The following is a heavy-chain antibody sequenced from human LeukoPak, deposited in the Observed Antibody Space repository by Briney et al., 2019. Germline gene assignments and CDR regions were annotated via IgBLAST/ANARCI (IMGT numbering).Heavy chain of an antibody. D-gene: IGHD6-19*01. CDR1: GFTFSSYW. CDR3: ARDPPGSGWHVLPDY. V-gene: IGHV3-74*01. J-gene: IGHJ4*02. CDR2: INSDGSST. Sequence: PGGSLRLPCAASGFTFSSYWMHWVRQAPGKGLVWITRINSDGSSTSYADSVKGRFTISRDNAKNTLYLQMNSLRAEDTAVYYCARDPPGSGWHVLPDYWGQGTLVTVSS.